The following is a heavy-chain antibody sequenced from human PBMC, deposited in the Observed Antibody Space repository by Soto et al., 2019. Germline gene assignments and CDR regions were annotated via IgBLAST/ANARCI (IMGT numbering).Heavy chain of an antibody. Sequence: QVQLQESGPGLVKPSQTLSLTCTVSGGSISRGGYYWGWIRQHPGKGLEWIGYIYYSGSTYYNPYVTSRVNISVDTTKNQFSLKLSSVTAADTAVYYCARYSGYYYGMDVWRQGTTVTVSS. V-gene: IGHV4-31*03. D-gene: IGHD2-15*01. J-gene: IGHJ6*02. CDR1: GGSISRGGYY. CDR3: ARYSGYYYGMDV. CDR2: IYYSGST.